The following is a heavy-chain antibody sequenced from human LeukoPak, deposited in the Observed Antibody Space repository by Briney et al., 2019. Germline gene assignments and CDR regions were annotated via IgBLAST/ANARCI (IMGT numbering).Heavy chain of an antibody. V-gene: IGHV1-69*05. D-gene: IGHD1-26*01. Sequence: SVKVSCKASGGTFSSYAISWVRQAPGQGLEWMGGIIPIFGTANYAQKFQGRVTITTDESTSTAYMELSSLRSEDTAVYYCARGSGSYASSDYYYYMDVWGKGTTVTVSS. CDR2: IIPIFGTA. J-gene: IGHJ6*03. CDR1: GGTFSSYA. CDR3: ARGSGSYASSDYYYYMDV.